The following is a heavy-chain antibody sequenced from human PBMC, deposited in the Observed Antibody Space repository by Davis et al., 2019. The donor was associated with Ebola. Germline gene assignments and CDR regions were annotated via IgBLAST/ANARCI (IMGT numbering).Heavy chain of an antibody. CDR3: ARGYSSSWYTKGIVDV. CDR2: INHSGST. CDR1: GGSFSGYY. Sequence: SETLSLTCAVYGGSFSGYYWSWIRQSPGKGLEWIGEINHSGSTNYNPSLKSRVTISVDTSKNQFSLKLSSVTAADTAVYYCARGYSSSWYTKGIVDVWGQGTTVTVSS. J-gene: IGHJ6*02. V-gene: IGHV4-34*01. D-gene: IGHD6-13*01.